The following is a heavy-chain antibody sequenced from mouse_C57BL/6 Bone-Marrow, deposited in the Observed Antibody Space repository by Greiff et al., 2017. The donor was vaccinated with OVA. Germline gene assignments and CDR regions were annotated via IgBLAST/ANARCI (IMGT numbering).Heavy chain of an antibody. CDR3: ARSYGSSSACLAY. CDR1: GYTFTSYW. D-gene: IGHD1-1*01. V-gene: IGHV1-52*01. Sequence: VKLQQPGAELVRPGSSVKLSCKASGYTFTSYWMHWVKQRPIQGLEWIGNIDPSDSETHYNQKFKDKATLTVDKSSSTAYMQLSSLTSEDSAVYCCARSYGSSSACLAYWGQGTLVTVSA. CDR2: IDPSDSET. J-gene: IGHJ3*01.